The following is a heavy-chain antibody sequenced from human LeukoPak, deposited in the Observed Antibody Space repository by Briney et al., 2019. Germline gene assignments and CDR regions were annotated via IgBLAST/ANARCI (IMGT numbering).Heavy chain of an antibody. CDR1: GYTFTSYY. CDR2: INPSGGST. V-gene: IGHV1-46*01. Sequence: ASVKVSCKASGYTFTSYYMHWVRQAPGQGLEWMGIINPSGGSTSYAQKFQGRVTMTRDTSTSIVYMELSSLRSEDTAVYYCARDLALARCSGGSCYEPDYWGQGTLVTVSS. D-gene: IGHD2-15*01. J-gene: IGHJ4*02. CDR3: ARDLALARCSGGSCYEPDY.